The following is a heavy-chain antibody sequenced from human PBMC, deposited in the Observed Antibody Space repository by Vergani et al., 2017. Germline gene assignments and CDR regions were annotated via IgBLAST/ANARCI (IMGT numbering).Heavy chain of an antibody. CDR3: ARGARRCTSTSCYRVWYFDL. D-gene: IGHD2-2*02. CDR1: GGSLSCYY. Sequence: QMQLQQWGAGLLKPSETLSLTCAVYGGSLSCYYWSWIRQPPGKGLEWIGEINHSGSTNYNPSVKSRVTISVDTSRKQFSLLSSVTAADTAVYYCARGARRCTSTSCYRVWYFDLWGRGVLVTVSS. CDR2: INHSGST. J-gene: IGHJ2*01. V-gene: IGHV4-34*01.